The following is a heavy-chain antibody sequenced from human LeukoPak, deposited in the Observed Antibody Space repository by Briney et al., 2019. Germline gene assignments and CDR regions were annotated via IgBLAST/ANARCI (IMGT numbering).Heavy chain of an antibody. J-gene: IGHJ5*02. CDR1: GFTFSSYG. Sequence: GGSLRLSCAASGFTFSSYGMHWVRQAPGKGLEWVAFIRYDGSNKYYADSVKGRFTISRDNSKNTLYLQMNSLRAEDTAVYYCAREPDRCSGGSCYPNWFDPWGQGTLVTVSS. CDR2: IRYDGSNK. CDR3: AREPDRCSGGSCYPNWFDP. V-gene: IGHV3-30*02. D-gene: IGHD2-15*01.